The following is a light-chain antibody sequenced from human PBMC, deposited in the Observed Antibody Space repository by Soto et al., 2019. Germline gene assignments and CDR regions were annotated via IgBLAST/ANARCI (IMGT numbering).Light chain of an antibody. CDR1: QSISSW. Sequence: DIQMTHSPSTLSASVGDRVTITCRASQSISSWLAWYQQKPGKAPKLLIYDASSLESGVPSRFSGSGSGTEFTLTISSLQPDGFATYYCQQYNTYSVTFGQGTKVDIK. J-gene: IGKJ2*01. CDR3: QQYNTYSVT. V-gene: IGKV1-5*01. CDR2: DAS.